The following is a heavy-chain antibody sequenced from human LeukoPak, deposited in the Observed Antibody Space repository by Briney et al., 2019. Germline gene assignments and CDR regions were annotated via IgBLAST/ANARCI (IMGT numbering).Heavy chain of an antibody. CDR3: ARGGDGSGYYSYYFDY. CDR2: IYTSGST. V-gene: IGHV4-4*07. D-gene: IGHD3-22*01. Sequence: SETLSLTWTVSGGSISSYYWSWIRQPAGKGLEWIGRIYTSGSTNYNPSLKSRVTMSVDTSKNQFSLKLSSVTAADTAVYYCARGGDGSGYYSYYFDYWGQGTLVTVSS. CDR1: GGSISSYY. J-gene: IGHJ4*02.